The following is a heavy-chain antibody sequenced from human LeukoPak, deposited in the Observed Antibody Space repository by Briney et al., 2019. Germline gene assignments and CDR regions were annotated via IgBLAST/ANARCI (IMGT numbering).Heavy chain of an antibody. J-gene: IGHJ4*02. CDR3: AVNYDFWSGGTYYYFDY. Sequence: PGGSLRLSCAASGFTFSSYSMNWVRQAPGKGLEWVSSISSSSSYIYYADSVKGRFTISRDNAKNSLYLQMNSLRAEDTAVYYCAVNYDFWSGGTYYYFDYWGQGTLVTVSS. D-gene: IGHD3-3*01. CDR1: GFTFSSYS. V-gene: IGHV3-21*01. CDR2: ISSSSSYI.